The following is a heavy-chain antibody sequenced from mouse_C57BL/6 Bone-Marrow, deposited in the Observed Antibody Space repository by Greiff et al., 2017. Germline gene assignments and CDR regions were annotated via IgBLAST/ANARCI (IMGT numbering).Heavy chain of an antibody. CDR3: ARSYYGYDGAWFAY. V-gene: IGHV1-64*01. D-gene: IGHD2-9*01. CDR2: IHPNSGST. Sequence: QVHVKQSGAELVKPGASVKLSCKASGYTFTSYWMHWVKQRPGQGLEWIGMIHPNSGSTNYNEKFKSKATLTVDKSSSTAYMQLSSLTSEDSAVYYCARSYYGYDGAWFAYWGQGTLVTVSA. J-gene: IGHJ3*01. CDR1: GYTFTSYW.